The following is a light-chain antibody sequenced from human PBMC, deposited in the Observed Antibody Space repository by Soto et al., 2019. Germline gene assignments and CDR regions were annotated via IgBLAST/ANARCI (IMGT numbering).Light chain of an antibody. CDR3: QSYDSSLSGYV. V-gene: IGLV1-40*01. Sequence: QPVLTQPPSVSEAPGQRVTISCTGSSSNIGAGYEAHWYQQVPGTAPKLLIYENNNRPSGVPDRFSGSKSRTSASLPMTGLQAEDEAEYYCQSYDSSLSGYVFGTGTKVTVL. J-gene: IGLJ1*01. CDR2: ENN. CDR1: SSNIGAGYE.